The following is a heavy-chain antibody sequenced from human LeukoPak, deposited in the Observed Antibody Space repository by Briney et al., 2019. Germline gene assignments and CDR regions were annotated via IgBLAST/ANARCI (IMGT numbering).Heavy chain of an antibody. D-gene: IGHD2-2*01. J-gene: IGHJ6*03. CDR3: ASSPLYCSSTSCYYMDV. Sequence: PSETLSLTCTVSGGSISSYYWSWIRQPPGKGLEWIGYIYYSGSTNYNPSLESRLTISVDTSKNQFSLKLSSVSAADTAVYYCASSPLYCSSTSCYYMDVWGKGTTVTISS. CDR2: IYYSGST. CDR1: GGSISSYY. V-gene: IGHV4-59*01.